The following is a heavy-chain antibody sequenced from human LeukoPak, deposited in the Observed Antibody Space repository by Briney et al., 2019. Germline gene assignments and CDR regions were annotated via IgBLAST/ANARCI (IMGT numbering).Heavy chain of an antibody. J-gene: IGHJ4*02. CDR3: AKDTAFRHQYFDY. Sequence: PGGSLRLSCGASGFTFRSYAMSWVRQAPGKGLEWVSAISGSGNSTYYADSVKGRFTISRDNSKNTLYLQMNSLSAEDTAVYYCAKDTAFRHQYFDYWGQGTLVTVSS. D-gene: IGHD2/OR15-2a*01. CDR2: ISGSGNST. V-gene: IGHV3-23*01. CDR1: GFTFRSYA.